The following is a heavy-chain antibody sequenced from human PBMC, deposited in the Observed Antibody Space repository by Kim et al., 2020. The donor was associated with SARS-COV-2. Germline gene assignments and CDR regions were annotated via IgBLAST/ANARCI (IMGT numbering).Heavy chain of an antibody. D-gene: IGHD3-3*01. CDR3: AKDLPDWSSYYAWYFDL. Sequence: VKGRFTISRDNSKNTLWLQMQSLGAEDTATYYCAKDLPDWSSYYAWYFDLWGRGTLVTVSS. J-gene: IGHJ2*01. V-gene: IGHV3-23*01.